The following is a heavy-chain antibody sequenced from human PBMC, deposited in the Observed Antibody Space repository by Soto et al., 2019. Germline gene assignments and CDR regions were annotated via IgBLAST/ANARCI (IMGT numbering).Heavy chain of an antibody. J-gene: IGHJ4*02. CDR3: ARGGKQFLDD. D-gene: IGHD4-4*01. V-gene: IGHV4-30-2*01. Sequence: SEPLSLTSTVSGCSISSDDYYGSWIRQTPGRGLEWIGYVFHSETTYYNPSLKSRVTMSVDSSKNQFSLKLTSVTAADTAVYYCARGGKQFLDDCGQGTLVTAYS. CDR2: VFHSETT. CDR1: GCSISSDDYY.